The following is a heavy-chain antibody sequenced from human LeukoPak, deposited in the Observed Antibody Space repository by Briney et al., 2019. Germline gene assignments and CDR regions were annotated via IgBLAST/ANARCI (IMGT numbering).Heavy chain of an antibody. J-gene: IGHJ4*02. Sequence: GGSLRLSCVASGFSFSRFGVNWVRQAPGKGLEWVSGISGSGTSTYYADSVKGRFTISRDNSKNTLYLQMNSLRAEDTAVYYCASRNYYDSSGYYYYYFDYWGQGILVTVSS. CDR2: ISGSGTST. V-gene: IGHV3-23*01. CDR3: ASRNYYDSSGYYYYYFDY. CDR1: GFSFSRFG. D-gene: IGHD3-22*01.